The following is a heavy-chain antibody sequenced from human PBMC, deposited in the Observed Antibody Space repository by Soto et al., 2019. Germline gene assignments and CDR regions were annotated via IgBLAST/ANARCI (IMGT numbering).Heavy chain of an antibody. CDR1: GYTFTSYG. CDR3: ARAPRAHSYASGSYQFDY. D-gene: IGHD3-10*01. Sequence: ASVKVSCKASGYTFTSYGISWVRQAPGQGLEWMGWISAYNGNTNYAQKLQGRVTMTTDTSTSTAYMELRSLRSDDTDVYYCARAPRAHSYASGSYQFDYWGQGTLVTVSS. V-gene: IGHV1-18*01. CDR2: ISAYNGNT. J-gene: IGHJ4*02.